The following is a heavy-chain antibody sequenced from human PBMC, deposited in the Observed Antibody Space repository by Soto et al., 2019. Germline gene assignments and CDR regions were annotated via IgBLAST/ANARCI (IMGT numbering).Heavy chain of an antibody. D-gene: IGHD6-6*01. CDR1: GFTFSSYA. V-gene: IGHV3-30-3*01. CDR2: ISYDGSNK. Sequence: GSLRLSCAASGFTFSSYAMHWVLQAPCKGLEWVAVISYDGSNKYYADSVKGRFTISRDNSKNTLYLQMNSLRAEDTAVYYCARDRFLAAPHYGMDVWGQGTTVTVSS. J-gene: IGHJ6*02. CDR3: ARDRFLAAPHYGMDV.